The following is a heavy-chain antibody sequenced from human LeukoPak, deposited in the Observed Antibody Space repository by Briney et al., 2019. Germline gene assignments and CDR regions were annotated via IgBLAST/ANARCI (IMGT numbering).Heavy chain of an antibody. D-gene: IGHD3-22*01. CDR3: VTFYYDSSGSYVHY. J-gene: IGHJ4*02. CDR1: GFTFATYS. Sequence: GGSLRLSCAASGFTFATYSMSWVRQAPGKGLESVSAIRGSGGSTYYADSVKGRFTISRDDSKSTLYLQMNSLRAEDTAVYHCVTFYYDSSGSYVHYWGQGTLVTVSS. V-gene: IGHV3-23*01. CDR2: IRGSGGST.